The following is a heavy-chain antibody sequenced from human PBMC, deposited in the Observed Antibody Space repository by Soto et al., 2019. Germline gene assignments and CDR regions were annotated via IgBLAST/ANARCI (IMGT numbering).Heavy chain of an antibody. CDR2: IYGTGTT. CDR3: AGFSSGTYLFDL. Sequence: VRLQESGPGLVKPSATLSLTCTVSDGSISSYYWSWIRQPPGKGLEWIGYIYGTGTTNYSPSLTNRVTISVDMSKNQFSLRLSSVTAADTAVYYCAGFSSGTYLFDLWGQGPPVTVSS. CDR1: DGSISSYY. J-gene: IGHJ5*02. V-gene: IGHV4-59*01. D-gene: IGHD1-26*01.